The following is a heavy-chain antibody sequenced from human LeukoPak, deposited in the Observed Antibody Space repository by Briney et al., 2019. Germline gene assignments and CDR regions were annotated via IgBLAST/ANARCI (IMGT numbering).Heavy chain of an antibody. D-gene: IGHD1-26*01. CDR3: ARGQGGNYYLNYFDY. J-gene: IGHJ4*02. V-gene: IGHV4-59*01. Sequence: SETLSLTCTVTGGSFSTYYWSWIRQPPGKGLEWIGHFYYSGSTNYNPSLKSRVTISVDTSRNQFSLKLTSVTAADTAVYYCARGQGGNYYLNYFDYWGQGTLVTVSS. CDR1: GGSFSTYY. CDR2: FYYSGST.